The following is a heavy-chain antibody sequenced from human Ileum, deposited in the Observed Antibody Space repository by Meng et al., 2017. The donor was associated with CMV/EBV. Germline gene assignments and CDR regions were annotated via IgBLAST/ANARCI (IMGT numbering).Heavy chain of an antibody. Sequence: QGQRQESGPGLGKPSPTLSLPCTVSGGSISSGSYYWSWIRQPAGKGLEWIGRIYTSGSTNYNPSLKSRVTISVDTSKNQFSLKLSSVTAADTAVYYCARDSYSSSWAMDYWGQGTLVTVSS. CDR3: ARDSYSSSWAMDY. CDR1: GGSISSGSYY. CDR2: IYTSGST. J-gene: IGHJ4*02. D-gene: IGHD6-13*01. V-gene: IGHV4-61*02.